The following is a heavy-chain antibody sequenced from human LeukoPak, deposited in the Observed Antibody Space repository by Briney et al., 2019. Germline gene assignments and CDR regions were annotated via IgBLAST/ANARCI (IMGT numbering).Heavy chain of an antibody. D-gene: IGHD2-15*01. CDR3: ARVGVVVAANAFDI. CDR1: GGSISSGGYY. CDR2: IYYSGST. V-gene: IGHV4-31*03. J-gene: IGHJ3*02. Sequence: SQTLSLTCTVSGGSISSGGYYWSWIRQHPGKGLEWIGYIYYSGSTYYNPSLKSRVTISVDTSKNQFSLKLSSVTAEDTAVYYCARVGVVVAANAFDIWGQGTMVSVSS.